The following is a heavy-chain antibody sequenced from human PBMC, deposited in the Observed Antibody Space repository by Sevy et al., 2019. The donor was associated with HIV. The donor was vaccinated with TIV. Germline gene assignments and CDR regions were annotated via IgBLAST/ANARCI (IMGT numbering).Heavy chain of an antibody. CDR1: GYTVTSYG. Sequence: ASVKVSCKASGYTVTSYGISWVRQAPGQGLEWMGWTSAYNGNTNYAQKLQGRVTMTTDTSTSTAYMELRSLRSDDTAVYYCARARKLVDFDYWGQGTLVTVSS. CDR2: TSAYNGNT. CDR3: ARARKLVDFDY. D-gene: IGHD6-13*01. V-gene: IGHV1-18*04. J-gene: IGHJ4*02.